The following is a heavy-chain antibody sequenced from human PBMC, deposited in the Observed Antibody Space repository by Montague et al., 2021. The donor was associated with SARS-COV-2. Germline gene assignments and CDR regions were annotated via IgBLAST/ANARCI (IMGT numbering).Heavy chain of an antibody. CDR3: ADYDDTEPFQH. CDR2: ISRSSRTI. J-gene: IGHJ1*01. V-gene: IGHV3-48*04. D-gene: IGHD4-17*01. CDR1: GFTFGLYS. Sequence: SLRLSCAASGFTFGLYSMNWVRQAPGKGLDCVSYISRSSRTIHYADSVKGRITISGDNAKNSLYLQMNSLRAEDTAVCYCADYDDTEPFQHWGQGTLVTVSS.